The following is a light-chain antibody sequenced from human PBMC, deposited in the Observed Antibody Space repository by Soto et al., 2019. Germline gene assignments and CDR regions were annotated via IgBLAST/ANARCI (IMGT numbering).Light chain of an antibody. CDR3: SSFTSSSTYV. CDR1: SSDVGGYNF. CDR2: EVS. J-gene: IGLJ1*01. Sequence: QSALTQPASVSGSPGQSITISCTGTSSDVGGYNFVSWFHQHPGKAPKLIIYEVSNRPSGVSARFSGSKSGNTASLTISGLQADDEADYYCSSFTSSSTYVFGTGTKVTVL. V-gene: IGLV2-14*01.